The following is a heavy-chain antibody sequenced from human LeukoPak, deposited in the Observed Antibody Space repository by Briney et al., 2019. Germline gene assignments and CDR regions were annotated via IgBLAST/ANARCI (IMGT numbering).Heavy chain of an antibody. V-gene: IGHV4-59*01. CDR1: GGSISSYY. J-gene: IGHJ4*02. CDR2: IYYSGST. CDR3: ARGGGYSGYDFGY. D-gene: IGHD5-12*01. Sequence: SETLSLTCTVSGGSISSYYWSWIRQPPGKGLEWVGYIYYSGSTNYNPSLKSRVTISVDTSKNQFSLNLSSVTAADTAVYYCARGGGYSGYDFGYWGQGTLVTVSS.